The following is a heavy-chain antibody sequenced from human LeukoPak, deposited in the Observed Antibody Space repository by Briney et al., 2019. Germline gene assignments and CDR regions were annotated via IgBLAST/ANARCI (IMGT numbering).Heavy chain of an antibody. CDR1: GFTFSSYA. D-gene: IGHD5-18*01. J-gene: IGHJ6*02. CDR2: ISGSGGST. Sequence: GGSLRLSCAASGFTFSSYAMSWVRQAPGKGLEWVSAISGSGGSTYYADSVKGRFTISRDNSKNTLYLQMNSLRVEDTAVYYCAKVDTAMVLEDYYGMDVWGQGTTVTVSS. V-gene: IGHV3-23*01. CDR3: AKVDTAMVLEDYYGMDV.